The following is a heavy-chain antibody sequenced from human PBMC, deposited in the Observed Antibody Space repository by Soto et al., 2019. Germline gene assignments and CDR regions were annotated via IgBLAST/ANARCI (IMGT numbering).Heavy chain of an antibody. V-gene: IGHV3-30*04. CDR1: GFTFSSYA. CDR2: ISYDGSNK. CDR3: ARPHWMTMVTRGAFDI. J-gene: IGHJ3*02. Sequence: GGSLRLSCAASGFTFSSYAMHWVRQAPGKGLEWVAVISYDGSNKYYADSVKGRFTISRDNSKNTLYLQMNSLRAEDTAVYYCARPHWMTMVTRGAFDIWGQGTMVTVSS. D-gene: IGHD4-17*01.